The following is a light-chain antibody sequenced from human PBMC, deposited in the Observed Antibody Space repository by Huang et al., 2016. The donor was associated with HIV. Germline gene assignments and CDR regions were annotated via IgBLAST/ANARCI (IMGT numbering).Light chain of an antibody. Sequence: EIVMTQSPATLSVSPGERATLSCRASQSVTTYLAWYQQKSGQAPRLLIYGAATRATGIPARFSGSGSGTEFTLTISSLQSEDFAVYYCQQYHTWPPGRLTFGGGTKVEIK. CDR2: GAA. V-gene: IGKV3-15*01. CDR3: QQYHTWPPGRLT. CDR1: QSVTTY. J-gene: IGKJ4*01.